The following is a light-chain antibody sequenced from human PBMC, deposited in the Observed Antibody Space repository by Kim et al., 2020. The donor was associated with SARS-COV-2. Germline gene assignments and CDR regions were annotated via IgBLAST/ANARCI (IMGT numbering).Light chain of an antibody. CDR1: QSLLHNNGRTY. V-gene: IGKV2-29*02. CDR2: DFS. CDR3: MQGIHLPPWT. Sequence: VVMTQTPLSLSVAPGQPASISCKSSQSLLHNNGRTYLYWYLHKAGQSPQPLIYDFSSRFSGVPDRFSGSGSGTDFTLKISRVEAEDVGVYFCMQGIHLPPWTFGQGTKVDIK. J-gene: IGKJ1*01.